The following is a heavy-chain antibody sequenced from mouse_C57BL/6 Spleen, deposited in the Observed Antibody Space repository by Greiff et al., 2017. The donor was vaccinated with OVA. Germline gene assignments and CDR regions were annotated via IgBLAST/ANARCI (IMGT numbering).Heavy chain of an antibody. CDR2: IYPGDGDT. CDR1: GYAFSSSW. D-gene: IGHD2-1*01. V-gene: IGHV1-82*01. Sequence: VQLQQSGPELVKPGASVKISCKASGYAFSSSWMNWVKQRPGKGLEWIGRIYPGDGDTNYNGKFKGKATLTADKSSSTAYMQLSSLTSEDSAVYFCARDSYGNYDFDYWGQGTTLTVSS. J-gene: IGHJ2*01. CDR3: ARDSYGNYDFDY.